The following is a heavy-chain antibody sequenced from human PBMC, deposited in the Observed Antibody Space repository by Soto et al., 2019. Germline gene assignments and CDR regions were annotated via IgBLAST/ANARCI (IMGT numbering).Heavy chain of an antibody. J-gene: IGHJ4*02. CDR3: AREKITGLFDY. V-gene: IGHV4-34*01. CDR2: INHSGST. CDR1: GGSFSGYY. D-gene: IGHD2-8*02. Sequence: ETLSLTCAVYGGSFSGYYWTWIRQPPGTGLEWIGEINHSGSTNYNPSLKSRVTISVDTSKNQFSLKLTSVTAADTAVDYCAREKITGLFDYWGQGTLVTVSS.